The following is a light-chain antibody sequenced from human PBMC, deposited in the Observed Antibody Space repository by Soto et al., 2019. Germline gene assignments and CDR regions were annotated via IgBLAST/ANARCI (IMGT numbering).Light chain of an antibody. CDR3: QQRHMWPIT. CDR2: GAS. Sequence: IVLTQSPGTLSLSPGERATLSCRASQSFNSIYLAWYQQKPGQAPRLLIYGASSRATGIPPRFSGSGSGTDFTLTISSLEPEDSAVYYCQQRHMWPITFGQGTRLEIK. CDR1: QSFNSIY. V-gene: IGKV3D-20*02. J-gene: IGKJ5*01.